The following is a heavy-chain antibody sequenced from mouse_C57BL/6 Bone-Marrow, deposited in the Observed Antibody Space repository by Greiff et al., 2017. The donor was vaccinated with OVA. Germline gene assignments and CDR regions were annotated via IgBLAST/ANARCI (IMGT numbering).Heavy chain of an antibody. D-gene: IGHD2-3*01. V-gene: IGHV1-80*01. CDR1: GYAFSSYW. J-gene: IGHJ4*01. CDR3: ARDGLLDAMDY. CDR2: IYPGDGDT. Sequence: QVQLQQSGAELVKPGASVKISCKASGYAFSSYWMNWVKQRPGKGLEWIGQIYPGDGDTNYNGKFKGKATLTADKSSSTAYMQLSSLTSEDAAVYFCARDGLLDAMDYWGQGTSVTVSS.